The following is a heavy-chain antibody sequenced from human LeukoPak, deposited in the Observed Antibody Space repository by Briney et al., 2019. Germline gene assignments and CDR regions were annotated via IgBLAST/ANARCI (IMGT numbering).Heavy chain of an antibody. D-gene: IGHD1-26*01. CDR1: GYTFTGYY. J-gene: IGHJ4*02. CDR2: INPNSGGT. CDR3: ARDLGQATLSDY. Sequence: ASVKVSCKASGYTFTGYYMHWVRQAPGQGLEWMGRINPNSGGTNYAQKFQGRVTMTRDTSISTAYMELSRLRSDGTAVYYCARDLGQATLSDYWGQGTLVTVSS. V-gene: IGHV1-2*06.